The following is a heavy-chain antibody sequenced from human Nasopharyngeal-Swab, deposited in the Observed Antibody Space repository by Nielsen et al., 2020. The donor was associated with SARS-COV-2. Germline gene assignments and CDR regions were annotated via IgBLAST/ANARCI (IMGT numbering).Heavy chain of an antibody. Sequence: GESLKISCAASGFTFSSYWMSRVRQAPGKGLEWVANIKQDGSEKYYVDSVKGRFTISRDNAKNSLYLQMNSLRAEDTAVYYCARSRRYYYGSGAVSDYYYGMDVWGQGTTVTVSS. D-gene: IGHD3-10*01. V-gene: IGHV3-7*01. J-gene: IGHJ6*02. CDR1: GFTFSSYW. CDR2: IKQDGSEK. CDR3: ARSRRYYYGSGAVSDYYYGMDV.